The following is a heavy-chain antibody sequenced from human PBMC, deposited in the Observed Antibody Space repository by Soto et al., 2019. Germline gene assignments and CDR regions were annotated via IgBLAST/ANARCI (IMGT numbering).Heavy chain of an antibody. CDR1: VFTFSSYG. V-gene: IGHV3-30*18. CDR2: ISYDGSNK. CDR3: AKKPYGQYIDY. Sequence: QAGGSLRLSCAASVFTFSSYGMRWVRQAPGKGLEWVAVISYDGSNKYYADSVKGRFTISRDNSKNTLYLQMNSLRAEDTAVYYCAKKPYGQYIDYWGQGTLVTVSS. D-gene: IGHD4-17*01. J-gene: IGHJ4*02.